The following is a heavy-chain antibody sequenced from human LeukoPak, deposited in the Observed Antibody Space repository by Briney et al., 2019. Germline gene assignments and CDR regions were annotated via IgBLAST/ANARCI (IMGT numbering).Heavy chain of an antibody. D-gene: IGHD4-11*01. J-gene: IGHJ6*02. V-gene: IGHV4-61*01. CDR1: GGSFNSGSYF. CDR3: ATDYSNFYGMDV. Sequence: SETLSLTCTVSGGSFNSGSYFWSWIRQPPGKGLEWIGYIQNSARTNYNPSLKSRVTISVDSSKDQFSLRLSSVTAADTAVYYCATDYSNFYGMDVWGQGTTVTVSS. CDR2: IQNSART.